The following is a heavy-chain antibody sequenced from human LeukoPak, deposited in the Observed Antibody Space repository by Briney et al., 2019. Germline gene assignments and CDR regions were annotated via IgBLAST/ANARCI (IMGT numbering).Heavy chain of an antibody. V-gene: IGHV3-33*08. J-gene: IGHJ4*02. CDR3: ARAAYDSSGYLTL. Sequence: GGSLRLSCAASGFTFSSYTMHWVRQAPGKGLEWVAVIWYDGTNKYYGDSVKGRFTISRDNSKNTVFLQMNSLRAEDTAVYYCARAAYDSSGYLTLWGQGTLVTVSS. CDR2: IWYDGTNK. CDR1: GFTFSSYT. D-gene: IGHD3-22*01.